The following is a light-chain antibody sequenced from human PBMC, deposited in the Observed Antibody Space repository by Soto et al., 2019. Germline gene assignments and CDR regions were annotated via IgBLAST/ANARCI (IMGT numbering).Light chain of an antibody. Sequence: QSALTQPPSAYGTPGQRVTISCSGSSSNIGSNYVYWYQQLPGTAPKLLIYRNNQRPSGVPDRFSGSKSGTSASLAISGHRSEDEADYYCAAWDDSLSGRVFGTGTKVTVL. CDR3: AAWDDSLSGRV. V-gene: IGLV1-47*01. CDR1: SSNIGSNY. J-gene: IGLJ1*01. CDR2: RNN.